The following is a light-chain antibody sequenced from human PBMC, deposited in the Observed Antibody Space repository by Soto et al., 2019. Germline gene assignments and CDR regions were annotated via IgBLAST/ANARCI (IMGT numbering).Light chain of an antibody. CDR2: GAS. V-gene: IGKV3-15*01. CDR1: QNVSSN. J-gene: IGKJ5*01. Sequence: EIVMTQSPATLSVSPGERVTLSCRASQNVSSNLAWYQQKPGQAPRLLIYGASTRATGIPARFSGSGSGTDFTLTISSLEPEDSAVYYCQQRNVWPPVTFGQGTRLEIK. CDR3: QQRNVWPPVT.